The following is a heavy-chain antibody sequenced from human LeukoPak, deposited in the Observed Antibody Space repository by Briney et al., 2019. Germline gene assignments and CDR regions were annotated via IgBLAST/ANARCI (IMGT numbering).Heavy chain of an antibody. CDR3: ARAPPQWELRAGYLGAFDI. D-gene: IGHD1-26*01. CDR2: IRSSSNYI. CDR1: GFTFSSYS. Sequence: PGGSLRLSCAASGFTFSSYSMNWVRQAPGEGLEWVSSIRSSSNYIYYADPVKGRFTISRDNAKNSLYLQMNSLRAEETALYYCARAPPQWELRAGYLGAFDIWGQGTMVTVSS. J-gene: IGHJ3*02. V-gene: IGHV3-21*04.